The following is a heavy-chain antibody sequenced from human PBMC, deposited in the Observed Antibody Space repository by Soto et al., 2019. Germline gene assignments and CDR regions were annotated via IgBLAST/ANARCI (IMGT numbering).Heavy chain of an antibody. CDR3: ARDEQGSSWYFYYGMDV. J-gene: IGHJ6*02. CDR1: GFTFSSYS. Sequence: GGSLRLSCAASGFTFSSYSMNWVRQAPGKGLEWVSYISSSSSTIYYADSVKGRFTISRDNAKNSLYLQMNSLRDEDTAVYYCARDEQGSSWYFYYGMDVWGQGTTVTVSS. V-gene: IGHV3-48*02. D-gene: IGHD6-13*01. CDR2: ISSSSSTI.